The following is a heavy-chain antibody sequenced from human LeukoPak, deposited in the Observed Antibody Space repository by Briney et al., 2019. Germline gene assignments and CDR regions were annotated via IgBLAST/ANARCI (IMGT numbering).Heavy chain of an antibody. Sequence: SETLSLTCTVSGGSISSYYWSWIRQPPGKGLEWIGYIYYGGSTNYNPSLKSRVTISVDTSKNQFSLKLSSVTAADTAVYYCARQSDYDPYYYGMDVWGQGTTVTVSS. V-gene: IGHV4-59*01. CDR3: ARQSDYDPYYYGMDV. J-gene: IGHJ6*02. D-gene: IGHD3-3*01. CDR2: IYYGGST. CDR1: GGSISSYY.